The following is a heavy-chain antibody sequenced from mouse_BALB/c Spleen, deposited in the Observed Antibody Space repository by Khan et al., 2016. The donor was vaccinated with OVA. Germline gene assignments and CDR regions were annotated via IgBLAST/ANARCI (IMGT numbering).Heavy chain of an antibody. J-gene: IGHJ3*01. CDR1: GYSFTDYI. Sequence: QVQLKQSGPELVKPGASVKMSCKASGYSFTDYIISWVKQRTGQGLQWIGEIYPGSGSIYSNEKFKGKATLTADKSSNTAYIQLSSLTSEDSAVYFCARRDYASSYPGFAYWDQGTLVTVSA. D-gene: IGHD1-1*01. CDR2: IYPGSGSI. V-gene: IGHV1-77*01. CDR3: ARRDYASSYPGFAY.